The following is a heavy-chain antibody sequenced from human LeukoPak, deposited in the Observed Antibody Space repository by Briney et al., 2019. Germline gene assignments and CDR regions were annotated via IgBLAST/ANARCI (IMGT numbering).Heavy chain of an antibody. Sequence: SETLSLTCAVCGGSFSGYCWSWIRQPPGKGLEWIGEINHSGSTNYNPSLKSRVTISVDTSKNQFSLKLSSVTAADTAVYYCATARFRSNCGGDCYPYYFDYWGQGTLVTVSS. CDR1: GGSFSGYC. CDR2: INHSGST. V-gene: IGHV4-34*01. CDR3: ATARFRSNCGGDCYPYYFDY. D-gene: IGHD2-21*02. J-gene: IGHJ4*02.